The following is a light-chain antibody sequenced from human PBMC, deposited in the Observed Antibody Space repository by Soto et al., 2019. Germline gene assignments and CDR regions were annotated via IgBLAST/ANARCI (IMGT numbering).Light chain of an antibody. CDR2: EDT. CDR1: LLGSRF. CDR3: QAWDSGTVV. J-gene: IGLJ3*02. V-gene: IGLV3-1*01. Sequence: SYELTQPPSVSVSPGQTANITCSGNLLGSRFVFWYRQKAGQSPEVVIYEDTKRPSGIPERFSGSNSGNTATLTISGAQALDEADFYCQAWDSGTVVFGGGTQLTVL.